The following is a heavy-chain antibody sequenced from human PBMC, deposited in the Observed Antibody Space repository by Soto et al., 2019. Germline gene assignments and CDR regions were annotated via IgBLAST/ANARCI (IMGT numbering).Heavy chain of an antibody. J-gene: IGHJ4*02. D-gene: IGHD5-18*01. CDR2: ISGSGGST. CDR3: AKPYSYGIKSDY. Sequence: PGGSLRLSCAASGFTFSSYAMSWVRQAPGKGLEWVSAISGSGGSTYYADSVKGRFTISRENSKNTLYLQMNSLRAEDTAVYYCAKPYSYGIKSDYWGQGTMVTVYS. CDR1: GFTFSSYA. V-gene: IGHV3-23*01.